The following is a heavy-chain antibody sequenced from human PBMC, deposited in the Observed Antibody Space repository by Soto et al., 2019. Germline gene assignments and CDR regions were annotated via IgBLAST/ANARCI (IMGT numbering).Heavy chain of an antibody. CDR2: IYGGGST. CDR3: ARRDCSSTSCYRNYYYYGMDV. J-gene: IGHJ6*02. CDR1: GFTVSNSY. D-gene: IGHD2-2*01. Sequence: GGSLRLSCTASGFTVSNSYMSWVRQAPGKGLEWVSVIYGGGSTYYADSVKGRFTVSRDNSKNTLCLQMNSLRDEDTAVYYCARRDCSSTSCYRNYYYYGMDVWGQGTTVTVSS. V-gene: IGHV3-53*01.